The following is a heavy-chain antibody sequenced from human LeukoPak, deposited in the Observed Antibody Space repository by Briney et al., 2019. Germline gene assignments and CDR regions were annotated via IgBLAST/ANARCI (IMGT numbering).Heavy chain of an antibody. CDR1: GFTFSSYA. D-gene: IGHD6-13*01. V-gene: IGHV3-23*01. Sequence: GGSLRLSCAASGFTFSSYAMSWVRQAPGKGLEWVSAISGSGGSTYYADSVKGRFTISRDNSKNTQYLQMNSLRAEDTAVYYCAKGSRLARYYFDYWGQGTLVTVSS. J-gene: IGHJ4*02. CDR2: ISGSGGST. CDR3: AKGSRLARYYFDY.